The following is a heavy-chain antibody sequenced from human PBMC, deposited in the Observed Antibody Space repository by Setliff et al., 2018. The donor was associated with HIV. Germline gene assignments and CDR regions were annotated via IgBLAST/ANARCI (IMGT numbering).Heavy chain of an antibody. J-gene: IGHJ4*02. CDR2: INHSGST. D-gene: IGHD2-21*02. CDR3: TRHILAYCAGDYYPLDY. V-gene: IGHV4-34*01. CDR1: GGSFSGYD. Sequence: SETLSLTCAVYGGSFSGYDWSWIRQPPGKGLEWIGEINHSGSTNYNPSLKSRVTISVDTSKNQFSLKLYSVTAADTSVYYCTRHILAYCAGDYYPLDYWGQGTLVTVSS.